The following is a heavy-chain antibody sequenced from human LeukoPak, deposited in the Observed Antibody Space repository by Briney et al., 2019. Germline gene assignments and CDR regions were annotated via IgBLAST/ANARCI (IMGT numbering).Heavy chain of an antibody. CDR3: AKAPRYNWPYYFDY. CDR2: IRYDGSNK. CDR1: GFTFSSYG. Sequence: PGGSLRLSCAASGFTFSSYGMHWVRQAPGKGLEWVAFIRYDGSNKYYADSVKGRFTISRDNSKNTLYLQMNSLRAEDTAVYYCAKAPRYNWPYYFDYWGQGTLVTVSS. J-gene: IGHJ4*02. V-gene: IGHV3-30*02. D-gene: IGHD1-20*01.